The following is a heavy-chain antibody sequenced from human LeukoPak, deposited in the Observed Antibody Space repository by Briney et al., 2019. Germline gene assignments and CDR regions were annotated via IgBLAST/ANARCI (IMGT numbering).Heavy chain of an antibody. CDR1: GGSISSYY. D-gene: IGHD6-19*01. CDR3: ARDHGGWCFSWFDP. Sequence: PSETLSLTCTVSGGSISSYYWSWIRQPAGKGLEWIGRIYTSGSTNYNPSLKSRVTISVDKSKNQFSLKLSSVTAADTAVYYCARDHGGWCFSWFDPWGQGTLVTVSS. J-gene: IGHJ5*02. V-gene: IGHV4-4*07. CDR2: IYTSGST.